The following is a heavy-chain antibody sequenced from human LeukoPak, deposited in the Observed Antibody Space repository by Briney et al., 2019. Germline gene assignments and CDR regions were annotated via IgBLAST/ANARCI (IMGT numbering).Heavy chain of an antibody. D-gene: IGHD3/OR15-3a*01. Sequence: KASETLSLTCAVYGASFSGYCWSWIRQPPGKGLEWIGEINHSGRTNSHPSLKTRVTSSVNTSKTQCFLKRSAGTAAEPAVYHCARVLGPFDYWGQGTLVTVSS. CDR3: ARVLGPFDY. V-gene: IGHV4-34*01. CDR2: INHSGRT. CDR1: GASFSGYC. J-gene: IGHJ4*02.